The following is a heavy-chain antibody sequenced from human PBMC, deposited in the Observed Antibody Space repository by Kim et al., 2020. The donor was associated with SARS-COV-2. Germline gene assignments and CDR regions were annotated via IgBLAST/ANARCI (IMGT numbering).Heavy chain of an antibody. V-gene: IGHV7-4-1*02. CDR2: INTNTGNP. CDR3: ARVAYAKDVYYYYGMDV. CDR1: GYTFTSYA. Sequence: ASVKVSCKASGYTFTSYAMNWVRQAPGQGLEWMGWINTNTGNPTYAQGFTGRFVFSLDTSVSTAYLQISSLKAEDTAVYYCARVAYAKDVYYYYGMDVWGQGTTVTVSS. D-gene: IGHD2-8*01. J-gene: IGHJ6*02.